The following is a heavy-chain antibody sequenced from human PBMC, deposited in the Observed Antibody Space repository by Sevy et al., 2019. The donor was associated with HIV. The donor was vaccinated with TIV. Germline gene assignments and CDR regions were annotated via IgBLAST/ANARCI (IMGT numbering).Heavy chain of an antibody. J-gene: IGHJ3*02. CDR3: ARERGSGTRDAFDI. Sequence: ASVKVSCKASGGTFSSYAISWVRQAPGQGLEWMGGIIPIFGTANYAQKFQGRVTITADESTSTAYMELGSLRSEDTAVYYCARERGSGTRDAFDIWGQGTMVTVSS. CDR1: GGTFSSYA. CDR2: IIPIFGTA. V-gene: IGHV1-69*13. D-gene: IGHD3-10*01.